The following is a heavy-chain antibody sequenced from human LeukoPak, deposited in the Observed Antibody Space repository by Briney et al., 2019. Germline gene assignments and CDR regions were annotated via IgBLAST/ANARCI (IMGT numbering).Heavy chain of an antibody. V-gene: IGHV4-39*01. D-gene: IGHD6-19*01. CDR2: MYYSGNT. Sequence: SETLSLTRTVSVGSISSSSYYWGWIRQPPGRGLECIGCMYYSGNTSHNPSLKSRVTLSLDPYQNQFSMKLPSVTAADTAVYYWASRIAVAGTAFDYWGQGTLVTVSS. CDR1: VGSISSSSYY. CDR3: ASRIAVAGTAFDY. J-gene: IGHJ4*02.